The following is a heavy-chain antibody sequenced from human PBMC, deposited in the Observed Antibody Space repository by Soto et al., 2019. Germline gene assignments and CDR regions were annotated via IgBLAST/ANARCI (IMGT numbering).Heavy chain of an antibody. CDR1: GFTFSSYG. CDR2: ISYDGSNK. CDR3: AINLWFGEVGTVEGDY. J-gene: IGHJ4*02. Sequence: QVQLVESGGGVVQPGRSLRLSCAASGFTFSSYGMHWVRQAPGKGLEWVAVISYDGSNKYYADSVKGRFTISRDNSKNTLYLQMNSLRAEDTAVYYCAINLWFGEVGTVEGDYWGQGTLVTVSS. V-gene: IGHV3-30*03. D-gene: IGHD3-10*01.